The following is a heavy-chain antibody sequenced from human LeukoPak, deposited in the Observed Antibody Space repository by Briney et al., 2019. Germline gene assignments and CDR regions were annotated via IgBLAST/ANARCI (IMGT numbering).Heavy chain of an antibody. CDR3: ARHFARGSMTSPAGY. CDR1: GYSFTSYC. D-gene: IGHD2-2*01. J-gene: IGHJ4*02. Sequence: GESLKISCKGSGYSFTSYCIGWVRQMPGKGLEWMGIIYPGDSDTRYSPSFQGQVTISADKSISTAYLHWSSLKASDTAMYYCARHFARGSMTSPAGYWGQGTLVTVSS. CDR2: IYPGDSDT. V-gene: IGHV5-51*01.